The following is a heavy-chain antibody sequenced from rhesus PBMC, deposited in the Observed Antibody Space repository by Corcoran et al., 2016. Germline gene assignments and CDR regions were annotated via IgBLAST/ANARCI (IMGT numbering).Heavy chain of an antibody. CDR2: IGGSSGST. Sequence: QVQLQESGPGLVKPSETLSLTCAVSGYSISSGYGWSWIRQPPGKGLEWIGYIGGSSGSTNYNPSLKSRVTISKDTSKNQFSLKLSSVTAADTAVYYCARENYYWYFDLWGPGTPITISS. J-gene: IGHJ2*01. D-gene: IGHD1-1*01. CDR3: ARENYYWYFDL. CDR1: GYSISSGYG. V-gene: IGHV4-127*01.